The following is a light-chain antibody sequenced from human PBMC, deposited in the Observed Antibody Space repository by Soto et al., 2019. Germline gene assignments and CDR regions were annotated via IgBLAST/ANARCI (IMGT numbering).Light chain of an antibody. Sequence: DIVMTQSPLSLTVTPGEPASTSCRSSQALLRSNGYNYFNWYLQRPGQSPHLLIYGGSNVAPGVPDRFSGSGSGTDFTLKISRVEADDVGVYYCMQAVQTPITVGQGTRLEIK. CDR1: QALLRSNGYNY. V-gene: IGKV2-28*01. CDR2: GGS. CDR3: MQAVQTPIT. J-gene: IGKJ5*01.